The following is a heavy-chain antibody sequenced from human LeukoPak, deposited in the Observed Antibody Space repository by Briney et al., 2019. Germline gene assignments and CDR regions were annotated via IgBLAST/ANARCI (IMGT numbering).Heavy chain of an antibody. CDR2: IYYRGST. Sequence: SETLSLTCTVSGGSISSSSYYWGWIRQPPGKGLERIGFIYYRGSTNYNPSLESRVTISVDTSKNRFSLKLSSVTAADTAVYYCARDRYSGYDGFGAFDIWGQGTMVTVSS. D-gene: IGHD5-12*01. CDR3: ARDRYSGYDGFGAFDI. V-gene: IGHV4-61*01. CDR1: GGSISSSSYY. J-gene: IGHJ3*02.